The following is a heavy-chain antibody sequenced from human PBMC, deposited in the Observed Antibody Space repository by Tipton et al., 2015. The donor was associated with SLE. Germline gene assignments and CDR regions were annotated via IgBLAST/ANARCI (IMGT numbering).Heavy chain of an antibody. CDR3: ARGSVVADDY. CDR1: GASISSHS. J-gene: IGHJ4*01. V-gene: IGHV4-59*11. CDR2: IYYSRHT. D-gene: IGHD2-15*01. Sequence: TLSLTCTVSGASISSHSWKWIRQPPGKGLEWIGYIYYSRHTNYNPSLESRVTRSIDTSKNQLSLKLTSVTAADTAVYYCARGSVVADDYWGQGTLVTVSS.